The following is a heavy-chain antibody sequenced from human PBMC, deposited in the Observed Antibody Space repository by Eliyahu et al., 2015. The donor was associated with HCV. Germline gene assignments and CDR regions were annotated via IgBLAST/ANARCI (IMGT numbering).Heavy chain of an antibody. Sequence: QVQLVQSGAEVKKPGSSVKVSCKASGGTFSSYAISWVRQAPGQGLEWMGRIIPILGIANYAQKFQGRVTITADKSTSTAYMELSSLRSEDTAVYYCARDYDSSGYYSYYYGMDVWGQGTTVTVSS. CDR3: ARDYDSSGYYSYYYGMDV. CDR1: GGTFSSYA. J-gene: IGHJ6*02. D-gene: IGHD3-22*01. CDR2: IIPILGIA. V-gene: IGHV1-69*04.